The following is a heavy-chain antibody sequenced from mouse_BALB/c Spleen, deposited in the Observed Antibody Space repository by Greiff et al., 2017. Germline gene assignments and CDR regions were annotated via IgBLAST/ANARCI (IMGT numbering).Heavy chain of an antibody. Sequence: QVQLQQPGAELVMPGASVKMSCKASGYTFTDYWMHWVKQRPGQGLEWIGAIDTSDSYTSYNQKFKGKATLTVDESSSTAYMQLSSLTSEDTAVYFCARRDYGKEWYFDVWGAGTTVTVSS. D-gene: IGHD2-1*01. V-gene: IGHV1-69*01. CDR2: IDTSDSYT. J-gene: IGHJ1*01. CDR1: GYTFTDYW. CDR3: ARRDYGKEWYFDV.